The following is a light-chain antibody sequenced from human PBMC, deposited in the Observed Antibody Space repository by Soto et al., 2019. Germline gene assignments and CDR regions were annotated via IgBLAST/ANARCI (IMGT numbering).Light chain of an antibody. CDR2: LGS. CDR3: MQALQTRT. Sequence: DIVMTQSPPSLPVTPGEPASISCRSSQSLLHSNGYNYLDWYLQKPGQSPQLLIYLGSNRSSGVPDRFSGSGSGTDFTLKISRVEAEDVGVYYCMQALQTRTLGQGTKVDIK. CDR1: QSLLHSNGYNY. J-gene: IGKJ1*01. V-gene: IGKV2-28*01.